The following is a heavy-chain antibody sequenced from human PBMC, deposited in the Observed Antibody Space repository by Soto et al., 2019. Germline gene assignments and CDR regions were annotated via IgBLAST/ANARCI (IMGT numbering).Heavy chain of an antibody. CDR3: ARDGSLPGAMGGSDF. J-gene: IGHJ4*02. CDR1: GYTFSKYG. V-gene: IGHV1-18*01. CDR2: VSGLNGNT. D-gene: IGHD2-2*01. Sequence: QVQLVQSGAEVKTPGASVKVSCEASGYTFSKYGFSWVRQAPGQGLEGMGWVSGLNGNTNYAESFQGRVTMTTDTSTSTMELRSLTSDDTAMYFCARDGSLPGAMGGSDFWGQGTLVTVSS.